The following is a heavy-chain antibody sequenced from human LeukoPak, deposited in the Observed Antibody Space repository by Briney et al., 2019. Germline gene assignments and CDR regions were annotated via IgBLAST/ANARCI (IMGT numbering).Heavy chain of an antibody. CDR1: GGSISSYY. Sequence: ETLSLTCTVSGGSISSYYWSWVRQAPGKGLEWVSAISGSGGSTYYADSVKGRFTISRDNSKNTLYLQMNSLRAEDTAVYYCAKGGYYYDSSGYLDYWGQGTLVTVSS. CDR2: ISGSGGST. D-gene: IGHD3-22*01. V-gene: IGHV3-23*01. J-gene: IGHJ4*02. CDR3: AKGGYYYDSSGYLDY.